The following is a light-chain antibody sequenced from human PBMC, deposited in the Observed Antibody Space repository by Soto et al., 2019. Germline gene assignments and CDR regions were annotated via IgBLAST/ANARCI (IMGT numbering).Light chain of an antibody. CDR3: AAWDDIVSGLV. J-gene: IGLJ2*01. CDR2: RAD. CDR1: SSTIGSNY. V-gene: IGLV1-47*01. Sequence: QSVLTQSPSASGTPGQTFTISCPGRSSTIGSNYVYWYHQLPGTAPLLLMYRADQQPSGDSDSYSGSKSGTSASLAISGLRSEDEGDYYCAAWDDIVSGLVFGGGTKLTLL.